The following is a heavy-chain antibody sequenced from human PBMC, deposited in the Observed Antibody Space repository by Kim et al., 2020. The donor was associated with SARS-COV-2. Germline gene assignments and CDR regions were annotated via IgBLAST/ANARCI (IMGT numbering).Heavy chain of an antibody. Sequence: GGSLRLSCAASGFTFSNAWMSWVRQAPGKGLEWVGRIKSKTDGGTTDYAAPVKGRFTISRDDSKNTLYLQMNRLKTEDTAVYYCTIISSSWGAEYFQHWGQGTLVTVSS. V-gene: IGHV3-15*01. CDR3: TIISSSWGAEYFQH. CDR2: IKSKTDGGTT. CDR1: GFTFSNAW. D-gene: IGHD6-13*01. J-gene: IGHJ1*01.